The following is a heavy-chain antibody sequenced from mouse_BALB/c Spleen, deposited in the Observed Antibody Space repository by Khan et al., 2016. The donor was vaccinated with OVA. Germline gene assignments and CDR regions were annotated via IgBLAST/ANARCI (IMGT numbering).Heavy chain of an antibody. J-gene: IGHJ3*01. Sequence: VQLQQSGPGLVKPSQSLSLTCTVTGYSITSEYAWYWIRQFPGNKLEWMGYINYSGNTRFNPSLKSRTSITRDTSKNQFFLQFNSVTTEDTATYYCARKDYYDYDPFPYWGQGTLVTSSA. D-gene: IGHD2-4*01. CDR2: INYSGNT. V-gene: IGHV3-2*02. CDR1: GYSITSEYA. CDR3: ARKDYYDYDPFPY.